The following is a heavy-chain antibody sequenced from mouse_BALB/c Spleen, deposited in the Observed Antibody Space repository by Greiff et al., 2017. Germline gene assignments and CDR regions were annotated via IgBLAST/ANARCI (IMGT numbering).Heavy chain of an antibody. J-gene: IGHJ3*01. CDR1: GFNIKDYY. V-gene: IGHV14-1*02. CDR3: ARRPYYDYDESGFAY. Sequence: EVQLQQSGAELVRPGALVKLSCKASGFNIKDYYMHWVKQRPEQGLEWIGWIDPENGNTIYDPKFQGKASITADTSSNTAYLQLSSLTSEDTAVYYCARRPYYDYDESGFAYWGQGTLVTVSA. D-gene: IGHD2-4*01. CDR2: IDPENGNT.